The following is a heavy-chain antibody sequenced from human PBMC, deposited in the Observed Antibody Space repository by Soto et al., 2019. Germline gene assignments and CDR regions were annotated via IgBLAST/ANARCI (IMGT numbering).Heavy chain of an antibody. CDR1: GGSISSGGYS. V-gene: IGHV4-30-2*01. D-gene: IGHD2-15*01. CDR3: ARVVVAATWWFDP. CDR2: IYHSGST. Sequence: SETLSLTCAVSGGSISSGGYSWSWIRQPPGKGLEWIGYIYHSGSTYYNPSLKSRVTXSXXXXXXXXXXXXXXXXXXXXXVYYCARVVVAATWWFDPWGQGXLVXVSS. J-gene: IGHJ5*02.